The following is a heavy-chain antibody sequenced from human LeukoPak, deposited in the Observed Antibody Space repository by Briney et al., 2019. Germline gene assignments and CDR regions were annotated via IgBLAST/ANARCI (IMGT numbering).Heavy chain of an antibody. CDR1: GYSFTSYW. CDR2: IYPGDSDA. V-gene: IGHV5-51*01. CDR3: ALPFIGGTDY. J-gene: IGHJ4*02. Sequence: GASLQISCKGSGYSFTSYWIGWVRQLPGKGLEWMGIIYPGDSDARYSPSFQGQVTISADKSISTAYLQWSSLKASDTAIYYCALPFIGGTDYWGQGTLVTVSS.